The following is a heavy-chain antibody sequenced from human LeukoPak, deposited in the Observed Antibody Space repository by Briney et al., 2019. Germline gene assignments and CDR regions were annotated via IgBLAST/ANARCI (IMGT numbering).Heavy chain of an antibody. CDR2: IDRDDDK. CDR1: GFSLSTSGMC. J-gene: IGHJ6*03. CDR3: ARLGCVAAAGTGPYYYYMDV. D-gene: IGHD6-13*01. Sequence: SGPALVKPTQTLTLTCTFSGFSLSTSGMCVSWIRQPPGKALEWLARIDRDDDKYYSTSLKTRLTISKDTSKNQVVLTMTNMDPVDTATYYCARLGCVAAAGTGPYYYYMDVWGKGTTVTISS. V-gene: IGHV2-70*11.